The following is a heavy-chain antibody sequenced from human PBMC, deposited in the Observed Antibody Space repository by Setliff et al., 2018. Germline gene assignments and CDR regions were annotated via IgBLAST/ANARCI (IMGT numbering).Heavy chain of an antibody. CDR3: ASGDGYNYAFDI. CDR2: IYHSGST. Sequence: KPSETLSLTCAVSGGSISSGGYYWSWIRQPPGKGLEWIGSIYHSGSTYYNPSLKSRVTISVDTSKNQFSLKLSSVTAADTAVYYCASGDGYNYAFDIWGQGTMVT. CDR1: GGSISSGGYY. D-gene: IGHD5-12*01. J-gene: IGHJ3*02. V-gene: IGHV4-39*07.